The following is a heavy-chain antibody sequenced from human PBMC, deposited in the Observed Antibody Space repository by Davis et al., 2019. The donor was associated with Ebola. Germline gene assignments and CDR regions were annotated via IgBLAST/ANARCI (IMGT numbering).Heavy chain of an antibody. CDR2: ISGSGGST. J-gene: IGHJ4*02. V-gene: IGHV3-23*01. CDR1: GFTFSSYA. D-gene: IGHD6-19*01. CDR3: ARRIAVAGRIEN. Sequence: PGGSLRLSCAASGFTFSSYAMSWVRQAPGKGLEWVSAISGSGGSTFYADSVKGRFTISRDNSKNTLDLQMNSLRAEDTAVYYCARRIAVAGRIENWGQGTLVTVSS.